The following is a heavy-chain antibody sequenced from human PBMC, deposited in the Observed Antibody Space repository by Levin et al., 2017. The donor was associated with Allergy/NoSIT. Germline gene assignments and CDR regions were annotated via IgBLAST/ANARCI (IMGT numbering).Heavy chain of an antibody. V-gene: IGHV3-23*01. Sequence: PGGSLRLSCAASGFTFTSYAMGWVRQASGNRLEWVSAISGSGGTTYYADSVKGRFTISRDNSNNTLYLQMNSLRADDTAVYYCAKETLWSPLAEADHWGQGIVVTVSS. J-gene: IGHJ4*02. CDR1: GFTFTSYA. CDR3: AKETLWSPLAEADH. CDR2: ISGSGGTT. D-gene: IGHD6-19*01.